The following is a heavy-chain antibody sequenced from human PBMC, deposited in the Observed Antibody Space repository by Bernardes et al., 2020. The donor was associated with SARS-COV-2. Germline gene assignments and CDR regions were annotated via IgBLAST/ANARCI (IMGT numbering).Heavy chain of an antibody. CDR1: GFTFSAYH. J-gene: IGHJ3*01. Sequence: GGSLRLSCSASGFTFSAYHMSWVRQAPGEGLEWISTVIGSGATTYYAASVKGRFTVSRDNSKNTLYLQMNSLRAEDTARYYCAKDRGRTIVTSGWANDFNVWGKGTMVTVS. CDR3: AKDRGRTIVTSGWANDFNV. D-gene: IGHD3-10*01. CDR2: VIGSGATT. V-gene: IGHV3-23*01.